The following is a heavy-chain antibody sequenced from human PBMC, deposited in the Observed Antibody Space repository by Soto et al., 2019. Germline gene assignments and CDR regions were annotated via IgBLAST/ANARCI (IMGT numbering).Heavy chain of an antibody. V-gene: IGHV4-59*01. D-gene: IGHD6-13*01. CDR2: VYNSGST. Sequence: SETLSHTCTVSGGSISSKYWTWIRQPPGKGLEWIGYVYNSGSTNYNPSLKSRVTISEDTSKSQFSLKVNSMTAADTAVYYCARYRREAVAGYTLDNWGQGILFTVSS. J-gene: IGHJ4*02. CDR3: ARYRREAVAGYTLDN. CDR1: GGSISSKY.